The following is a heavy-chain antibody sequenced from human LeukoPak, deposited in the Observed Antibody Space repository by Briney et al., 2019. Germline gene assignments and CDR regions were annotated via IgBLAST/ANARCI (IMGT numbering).Heavy chain of an antibody. J-gene: IGHJ6*02. CDR2: ISSSSSYI. V-gene: IGHV3-21*01. CDR3: AKDLDTARVMDV. Sequence: GGSLRLSCAASGFTFSSYTMNWVRQAPGKGLEWVSCISSSSSYIHYADSVKGRFTISRDNAKNSLYLQMNSLRAEDTAVYYCAKDLDTARVMDVWGQGTTVTVSS. CDR1: GFTFSSYT. D-gene: IGHD5-18*01.